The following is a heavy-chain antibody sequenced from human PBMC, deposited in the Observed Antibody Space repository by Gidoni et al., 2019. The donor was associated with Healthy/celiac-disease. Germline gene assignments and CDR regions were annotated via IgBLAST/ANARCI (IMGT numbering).Heavy chain of an antibody. CDR1: GFTVSNAW. V-gene: IGHV3-15*01. CDR3: TTPRMENWFDP. D-gene: IGHD3-3*01. CDR2: IKSKTDGGTT. J-gene: IGHJ5*02. Sequence: EVQLVESGGGLVKPGGSLRLSCAASGFTVSNAWMSWVRQAPGKGLEWVGRIKSKTDGGTTDYAAPVKGRFTISRDDSKNTLYLQMNSLKTEDTAVYYCTTPRMENWFDPWGQGTLVTVSS.